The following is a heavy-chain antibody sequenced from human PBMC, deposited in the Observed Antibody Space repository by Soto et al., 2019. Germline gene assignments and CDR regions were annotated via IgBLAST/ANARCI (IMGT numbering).Heavy chain of an antibody. Sequence: SETLSLTCTVPDSSISSYYWSWIRQPPGKGLEWIGYIYYSGRTTYNPSLKSRVTISVDTSKNQFSLKLSSVTAADTAVYSWAGSTVNTRYFDYWGHGTLVTVSS. D-gene: IGHD4-17*01. CDR2: IYYSGRT. CDR3: AGSTVNTRYFDY. J-gene: IGHJ4*01. CDR1: DSSISSYY. V-gene: IGHV4-59*01.